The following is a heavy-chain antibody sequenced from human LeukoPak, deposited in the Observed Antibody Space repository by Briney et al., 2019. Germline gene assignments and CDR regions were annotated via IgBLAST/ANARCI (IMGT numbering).Heavy chain of an antibody. D-gene: IGHD6-19*01. Sequence: PGGSLRLSCAASGFTFSSYIMNWVRQAPGKGLEWVSSISSSSSYIYYADSVKGRFTISRDNAKNSLYLQMNSLRAEDTAVYYCARDKLSSGWSFDYWGQGTLVTVSS. J-gene: IGHJ4*02. CDR2: ISSSSSYI. CDR3: ARDKLSSGWSFDY. V-gene: IGHV3-21*01. CDR1: GFTFSSYI.